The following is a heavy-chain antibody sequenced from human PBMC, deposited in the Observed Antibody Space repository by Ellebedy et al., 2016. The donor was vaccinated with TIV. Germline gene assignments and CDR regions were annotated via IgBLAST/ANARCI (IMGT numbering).Heavy chain of an antibody. J-gene: IGHJ6*02. Sequence: ASVKVSCKASGYTFTAYYMHWVRQAPGQGLEWMGWINPYSVTTNFAQKFQGRVTMTRDTSVNTAYMELSRLESDDTAVYYCARVRRGSSGMDVWGQGTTVTVS. V-gene: IGHV1-2*02. CDR1: GYTFTAYY. CDR2: INPYSVTT. CDR3: ARVRRGSSGMDV. D-gene: IGHD6-13*01.